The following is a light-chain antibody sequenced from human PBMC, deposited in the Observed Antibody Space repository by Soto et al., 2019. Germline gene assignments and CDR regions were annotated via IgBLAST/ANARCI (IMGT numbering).Light chain of an antibody. J-gene: IGLJ3*02. CDR1: SSNIGSNT. V-gene: IGLV1-44*01. CDR2: SND. CDR3: AAWDDTLNGWV. Sequence: QSVLTQPPSVSGTPGQRVTISCSGSSSNIGSNTVYWYQQLPGTAPKLLIYSNDQRPSGVPDRFSGSKSGTLASLAISGLQSEDEADYYCAAWDDTLNGWVFGGGTKLTVL.